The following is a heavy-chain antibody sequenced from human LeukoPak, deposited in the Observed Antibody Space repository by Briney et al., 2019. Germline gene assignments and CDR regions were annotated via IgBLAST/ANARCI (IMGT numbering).Heavy chain of an antibody. J-gene: IGHJ4*02. Sequence: ASVKVSCKASGYTFTSYDITWVRQAPGQGLEWMGWISVYTGNTNYAQKVQGRVTMTTDTSTSTAYMELSSLRSEDTAVYYCARNYCGGDCYESYYFDYWGQGTLVTVSS. CDR1: GYTFTSYD. CDR2: ISVYTGNT. V-gene: IGHV1-18*01. CDR3: ARNYCGGDCYESYYFDY. D-gene: IGHD2-21*02.